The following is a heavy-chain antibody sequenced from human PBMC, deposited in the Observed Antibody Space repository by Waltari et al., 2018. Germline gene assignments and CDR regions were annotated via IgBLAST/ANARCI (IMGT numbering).Heavy chain of an antibody. CDR2: MNPNSGNT. D-gene: IGHD6-13*01. J-gene: IGHJ5*02. V-gene: IGHV1-8*01. CDR3: ARGAAAGKGALWFDP. CDR1: GYTFTSYD. Sequence: QVQLVQSGAEVKKPGASVKVSCKASGYTFTSYDINWVRQATGQGLEWMGWMNPNSGNTGYAQKFQDRLIMTTDTSISTAYMELTSLTFEDTAVYYCARGAAAGKGALWFDPWGQGTLVIVSS.